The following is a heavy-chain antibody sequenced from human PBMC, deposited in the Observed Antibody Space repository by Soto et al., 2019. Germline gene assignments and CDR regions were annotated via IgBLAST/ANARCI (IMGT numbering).Heavy chain of an antibody. D-gene: IGHD3-16*01. V-gene: IGHV1-18*01. CDR1: GYIFVNYG. Sequence: QVQLVQSGDEVKKPGASVKVSCKASGYIFVNYGIAWVRQAPGQGLEWMGWISPYTGNTHSATKVEGGLTMTTDNSTSTAYMDLGSLTSDDTAVYYCGMVDNYVTPTPQDVWGQGTTVTFSS. CDR3: GMVDNYVTPTPQDV. J-gene: IGHJ6*02. CDR2: ISPYTGNT.